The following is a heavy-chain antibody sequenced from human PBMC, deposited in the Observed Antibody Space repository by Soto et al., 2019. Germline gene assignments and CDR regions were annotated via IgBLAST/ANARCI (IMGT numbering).Heavy chain of an antibody. CDR3: ARDLPYTSSWYPEGGDY. CDR2: INPNSGGT. J-gene: IGHJ4*02. D-gene: IGHD6-13*01. V-gene: IGHV1-2*02. Sequence: ASVKVSCKASGYTFTGYYMHWVRQAPGQGLEWMGWINPNSGGTNYAQKFQGRVTMTRDTSISTAYMELSRLRSDDTAVYYCARDLPYTSSWYPEGGDYWGQGTLVTVPS. CDR1: GYTFTGYY.